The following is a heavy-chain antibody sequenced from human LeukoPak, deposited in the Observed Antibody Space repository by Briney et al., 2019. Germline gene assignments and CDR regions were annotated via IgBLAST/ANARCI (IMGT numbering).Heavy chain of an antibody. CDR1: GGSTSSYY. D-gene: IGHD3-22*01. CDR3: ARGGYYYDSSGYPFDY. J-gene: IGHJ4*02. Sequence: SETLSLTCTVSGGSTSSYYWSWIRQPAGKGLEWIGRIYTSGSTNYNPSLKSRVTMSVDTSKNQFSLKLSSVTAADTAVYYCARGGYYYDSSGYPFDYWGQGTLVTVSS. V-gene: IGHV4-4*07. CDR2: IYTSGST.